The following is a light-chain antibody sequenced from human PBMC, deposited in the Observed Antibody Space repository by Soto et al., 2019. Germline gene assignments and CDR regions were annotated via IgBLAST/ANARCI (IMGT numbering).Light chain of an antibody. CDR3: QQRYSSPF. V-gene: IGKV1-39*01. CDR2: AAS. CDR1: QNISSY. J-gene: IGKJ3*01. Sequence: DIQMTQSPSSLSASVGDRVTITCRASQNISSYLNWYQQKQGRAPKLLIYAASSLQSGVPSRFSGSGSGTDFTLTISNLQPEDFATYYCQQRYSSPFFAPGPKVDIK.